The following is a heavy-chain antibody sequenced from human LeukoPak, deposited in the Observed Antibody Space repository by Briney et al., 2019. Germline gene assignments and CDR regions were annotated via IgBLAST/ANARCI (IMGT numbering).Heavy chain of an antibody. Sequence: SETLSLTCTVSGGSISSSSYYWGWIRQPPGKGLEWIGSIYYSGSTYYNPSLKSRITISVDTSKNQFSLKLSSVTAADTAVYYCARDYRYYYDSSGYSVIDYWGQGTLVTVSS. V-gene: IGHV4-39*07. D-gene: IGHD3-22*01. CDR3: ARDYRYYYDSSGYSVIDY. CDR1: GGSISSSSYY. J-gene: IGHJ4*02. CDR2: IYYSGST.